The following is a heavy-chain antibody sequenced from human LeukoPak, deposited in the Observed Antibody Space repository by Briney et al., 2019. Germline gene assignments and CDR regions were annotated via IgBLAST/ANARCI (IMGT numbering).Heavy chain of an antibody. J-gene: IGHJ4*02. Sequence: GGSLRLSCAASGFTFSSYSMNWVRQAPGKGLEWVSSISSSSSYIYYADSVNGRLTISRDNAKNSLYLQMNSLRAEDTAVYYCARDLPYYVWGSYRKGDCFDYWGQGTLVTVSS. D-gene: IGHD3-16*02. CDR2: ISSSSSYI. V-gene: IGHV3-21*01. CDR1: GFTFSSYS. CDR3: ARDLPYYVWGSYRKGDCFDY.